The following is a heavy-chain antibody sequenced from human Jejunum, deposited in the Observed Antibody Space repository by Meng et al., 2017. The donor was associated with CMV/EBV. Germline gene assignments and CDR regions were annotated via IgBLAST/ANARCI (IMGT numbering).Heavy chain of an antibody. CDR2: LNADSGHT. V-gene: IGHV1-3*01. CDR3: AREGSMTGLDLDY. J-gene: IGHJ4*02. Sequence: CQASGYTFINNVIHWVRQAPGQGLEWVGWLNADSGHTRYSQKLQGRVTFSRDTSASTAHMELTSLRSEDTAVYYCAREGSMTGLDLDYWGQGTLVSLL. CDR1: GYTFINNV. D-gene: IGHD3-9*01.